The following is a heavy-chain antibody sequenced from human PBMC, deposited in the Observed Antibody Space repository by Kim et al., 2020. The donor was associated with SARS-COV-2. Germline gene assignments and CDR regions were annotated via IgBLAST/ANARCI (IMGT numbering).Heavy chain of an antibody. V-gene: IGHV3-23*01. CDR3: ARSSPYCGGNCQIAY. Sequence: DSVKGRFTISRDNSKNPLYLQMNSLRAEDTAVYYCARSSPYCGGNCQIAYWGQGTLVTVSS. J-gene: IGHJ4*02. D-gene: IGHD2-21*02.